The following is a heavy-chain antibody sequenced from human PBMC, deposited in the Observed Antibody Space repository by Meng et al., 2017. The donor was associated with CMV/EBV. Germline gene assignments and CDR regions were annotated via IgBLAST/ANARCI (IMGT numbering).Heavy chain of an antibody. D-gene: IGHD5-12*01. CDR3: AGVQWLDRPFDY. CDR1: GFTFSSYS. CDR2: ISSSSSYI. J-gene: IGHJ4*02. V-gene: IGHV3-21*01. Sequence: EVQLVESGGXLVKPGGSLXLSCAASGFTFSSYSMNWVRQAPGKGLEWVSSISSSSSYIYYADSVKGRFTISRDNAKNSLYLQMNSLRAEDTAVYYCAGVQWLDRPFDYWGQGTLVTVSS.